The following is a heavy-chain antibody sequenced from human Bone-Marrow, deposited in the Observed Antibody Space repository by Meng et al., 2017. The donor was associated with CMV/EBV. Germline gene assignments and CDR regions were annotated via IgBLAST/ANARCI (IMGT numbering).Heavy chain of an antibody. V-gene: IGHV3-30*02. D-gene: IGHD4-17*01. J-gene: IGHJ4*02. CDR3: AKSYGDYVDYFDY. CDR2: IRYDGSNN. Sequence: GESLKISCAASGFTFSSYGMHWVRQAPGKGLEWVAFIRYDGSNNYYVDSVKGRFTISRDSSKNTLYLQMNSLRAEDTAVYYCAKSYGDYVDYFDYWVQG. CDR1: GFTFSSYG.